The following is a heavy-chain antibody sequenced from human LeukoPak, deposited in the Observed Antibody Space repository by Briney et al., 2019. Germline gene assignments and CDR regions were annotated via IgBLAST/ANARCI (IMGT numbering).Heavy chain of an antibody. D-gene: IGHD6-19*01. CDR2: IIPILGIA. CDR3: ARRDEIAVAGPFDY. V-gene: IGHV1-69*04. J-gene: IGHJ4*02. CDR1: GGTFSSYA. Sequence: GASVTVSCKASGGTFSSYAISWVRQAPGQGLEWMGRIIPILGIANYAQKFQGRVTITADKSTSTAYMELSSLRSEDTAVYYCARRDEIAVAGPFDYWGQGTLVTVSS.